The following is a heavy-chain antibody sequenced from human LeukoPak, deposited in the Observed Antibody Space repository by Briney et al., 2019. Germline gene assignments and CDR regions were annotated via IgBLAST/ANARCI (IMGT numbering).Heavy chain of an antibody. V-gene: IGHV4-59*12. CDR2: IYYSGST. CDR3: ARGKRTGFRDYFDY. J-gene: IGHJ4*02. Sequence: SETLSLTCVVYGGSFSGSYWSWIRQPPGKGLEWIGYIYYSGSTNYNPSLKSRVTISVDRSKNQFSLKLSSVTAADTAVYYCARGKRTGFRDYFDYWGQGTLVTVSS. CDR1: GGSFSGSY. D-gene: IGHD3-10*01.